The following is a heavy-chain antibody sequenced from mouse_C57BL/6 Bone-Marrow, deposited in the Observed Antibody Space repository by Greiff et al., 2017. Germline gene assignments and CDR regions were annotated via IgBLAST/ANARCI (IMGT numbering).Heavy chain of an antibody. V-gene: IGHV1-64*01. CDR3: ARSWIYYDYGCAY. CDR1: GYTFTSYW. J-gene: IGHJ3*01. CDR2: IHPNSGST. D-gene: IGHD2-4*01. Sequence: QVQLQQPGAELVKPGASVKLSCKASGYTFTSYWMHWVKQRPGQGLEWIGMIHPNSGSTNYNEKFKSKATLTVDKSSSTAYRQLSSLTSEDSAVYYCARSWIYYDYGCAYWGQGTLLTVSA.